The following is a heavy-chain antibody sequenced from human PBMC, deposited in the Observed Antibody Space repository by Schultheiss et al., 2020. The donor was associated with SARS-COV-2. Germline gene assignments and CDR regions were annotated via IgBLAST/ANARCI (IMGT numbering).Heavy chain of an antibody. CDR3: AKTALWAGLQSV. Sequence: GGSLRLSCAASGFTFSSYAMHWVRQAPGKGLEWVAVISYDGSNKYYADSVKGRFTISRDNAKNSLYLQMNSLRAEDTAVYYCAKTALWAGLQSVWGQGTTVTVSS. D-gene: IGHD2-21*02. CDR1: GFTFSSYA. V-gene: IGHV3-30-3*02. CDR2: ISYDGSNK. J-gene: IGHJ6*02.